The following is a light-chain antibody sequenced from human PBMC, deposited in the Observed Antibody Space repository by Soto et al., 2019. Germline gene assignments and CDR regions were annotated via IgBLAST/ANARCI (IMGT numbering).Light chain of an antibody. Sequence: QSALTQPASVSGSPGQSITISCTGTSSDVGRYNLVSWYQQHPGKAPKLIIYEDIERPSGISNRFSGSKSGNTASLTISGLQTEDEADYYCFSYVGGASVVFGGGTKLTVL. V-gene: IGLV2-23*02. CDR1: SSDVGRYNL. J-gene: IGLJ2*01. CDR2: EDI. CDR3: FSYVGGASVV.